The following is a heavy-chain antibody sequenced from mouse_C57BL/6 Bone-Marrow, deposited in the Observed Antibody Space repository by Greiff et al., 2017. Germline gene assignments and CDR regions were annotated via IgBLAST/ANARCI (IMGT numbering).Heavy chain of an antibody. V-gene: IGHV10-3*01. J-gene: IGHJ3*01. CDR1: GFTFNTYA. CDR3: VRDGLLAY. CDR2: LRSKSSNYAT. Sequence: EVHLVESGGGLVQPKGSLKLSCAASGFTFNTYAMHWVRQAPGKGLEWVARLRSKSSNYATYYADSVQDRFTISRDDSQSMLYLQMNNLKTEDTAIYYCVRDGLLAYWGQGTLVTVSA.